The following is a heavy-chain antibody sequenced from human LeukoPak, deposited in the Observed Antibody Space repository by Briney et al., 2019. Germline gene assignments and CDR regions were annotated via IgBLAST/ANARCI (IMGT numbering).Heavy chain of an antibody. V-gene: IGHV3-30-3*01. J-gene: IGHJ6*02. D-gene: IGHD3-22*01. CDR3: ARGSRSSGYYYLSMDV. Sequence: PGGSLRLSCAASGFTLSSYAMHGVRQAPGKGLEGVAVISYDGSNKYYADSVKGRFTISRDNSKNTLYLQMNSLRAEDTAVYYCARGSRSSGYYYLSMDVWGQGTTVTVSS. CDR1: GFTLSSYA. CDR2: ISYDGSNK.